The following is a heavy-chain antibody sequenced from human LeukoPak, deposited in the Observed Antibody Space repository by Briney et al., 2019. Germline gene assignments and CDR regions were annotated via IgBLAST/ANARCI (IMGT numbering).Heavy chain of an antibody. CDR1: GGTFSSYA. J-gene: IGHJ4*02. Sequence: SVKVSCKASGGTFSSYAISWVRQATGQGLEWMGGIIPIFGTANYAQKFQGRVTITADESTSTAYMELSSLRSEDTAVYYCATRAVADDSLFDYWGQGTLVTVSS. CDR2: IIPIFGTA. V-gene: IGHV1-69*01. D-gene: IGHD6-19*01. CDR3: ATRAVADDSLFDY.